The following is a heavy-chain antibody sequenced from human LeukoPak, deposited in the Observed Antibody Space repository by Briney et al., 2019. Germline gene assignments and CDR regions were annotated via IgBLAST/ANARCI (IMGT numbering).Heavy chain of an antibody. V-gene: IGHV4-34*01. CDR3: ARGRGRFDP. Sequence: SETLSLTCAVHGGSFSGYYWSWIRQPPGKGLEWIGEINHSGSTNYNPSLKSRVTISVDTSKNQFSLKLSSVTAADTAVYYCARGRGRFDPWGQGTLVTVSS. CDR1: GGSFSGYY. CDR2: INHSGST. J-gene: IGHJ5*02.